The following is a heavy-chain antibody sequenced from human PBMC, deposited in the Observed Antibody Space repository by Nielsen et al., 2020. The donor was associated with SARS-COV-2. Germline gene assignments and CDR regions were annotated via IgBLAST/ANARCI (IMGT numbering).Heavy chain of an antibody. V-gene: IGHV3-30*18. D-gene: IGHD3-10*01. CDR3: AKDVVLWFGEGLYYYYGMDV. CDR1: GFTFSSYG. CDR2: ISYDGSNK. J-gene: IGHJ6*02. Sequence: GGSLRLSCAASGFTFSSYGMHWVRQAPGKGLEWVAVISYDGSNKYYADSVKGRFTISRDNSKNTLYLQMNSLRAEDTAVYYCAKDVVLWFGEGLYYYYGMDVWGQGTTVTVSS.